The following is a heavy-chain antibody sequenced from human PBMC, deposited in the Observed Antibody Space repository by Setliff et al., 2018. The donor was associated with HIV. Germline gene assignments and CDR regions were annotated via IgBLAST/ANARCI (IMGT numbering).Heavy chain of an antibody. J-gene: IGHJ6*03. Sequence: SETLSLTCAVFGGSFSGFYWSWIRQAPGKGLEWIGEINHSGKTNYNPSLKSRVTISVDTSKNQFSLKLSSVTAADTAVYYCNIYYYYYMDVWGKGTTVTVSS. CDR2: INHSGKT. CDR3: NIYYYYYMDV. V-gene: IGHV4-34*01. CDR1: GGSFSGFY.